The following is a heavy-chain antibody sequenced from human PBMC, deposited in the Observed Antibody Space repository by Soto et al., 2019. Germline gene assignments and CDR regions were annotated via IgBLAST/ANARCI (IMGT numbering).Heavy chain of an antibody. D-gene: IGHD6-13*01. J-gene: IGHJ4*02. CDR2: INAGNGNT. CDR1: GYTFTSYA. V-gene: IGHV1-3*01. Sequence: ASVKVSCKASGYTFTSYAMHWVRQAPGQRLEWMGWINAGNGNTKYSQKFQGRVTITRDTSASTAYMELSSLRSEDTAVYYCALPPPSEPKAYSSSDGIDYWGQGTLVT. CDR3: ALPPPSEPKAYSSSDGIDY.